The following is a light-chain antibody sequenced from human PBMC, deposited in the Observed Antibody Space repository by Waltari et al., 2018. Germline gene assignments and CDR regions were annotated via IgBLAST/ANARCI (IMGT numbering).Light chain of an antibody. J-gene: IGLJ2*01. V-gene: IGLV2-14*03. Sequence: QSALTQPASVSGSPGQSITISCTGTSSDVGGYNYVSWYQQHPDKATKLMIYDVNNRASGVSNRFSGSKSGNTASLTISGLQAEDEADYYCSSYTSSSTLFGGGTKLTVL. CDR3: SSYTSSSTL. CDR2: DVN. CDR1: SSDVGGYNY.